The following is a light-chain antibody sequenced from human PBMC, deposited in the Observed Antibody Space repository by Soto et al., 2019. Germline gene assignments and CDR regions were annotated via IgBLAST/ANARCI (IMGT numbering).Light chain of an antibody. CDR3: QQRSNWPPN. J-gene: IGKJ5*01. CDR1: QSVSSY. V-gene: IGKV3-11*01. Sequence: EIVLTQSPATLSLSPGERDTLSCRASQSVSSYLAWYQQKPGQAPRLLIYDASNRATGIPARFSGSGSGTDFTLTISSLEPEDLAVYYCQQRSNWPPNFGQGTRLEIK. CDR2: DAS.